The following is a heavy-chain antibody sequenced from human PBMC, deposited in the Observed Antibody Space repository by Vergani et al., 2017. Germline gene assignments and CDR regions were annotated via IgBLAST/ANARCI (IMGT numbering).Heavy chain of an antibody. CDR3: AKDPHLKEDYYYYYMDV. CDR2: ISHDGNKK. Sequence: QVQLVESGGSVVQPGRSLRLSCAASGFTFSNYGLHWVRQAPRQGVEWVAVISHDGNKKYYVDSVKGRFTVSRDNSKNTLYLYMNSLRADDTDVYYCAKDPHLKEDYYYYYMDVWGKGTTVTVSS. CDR1: GFTFSNYG. J-gene: IGHJ6*03. V-gene: IGHV3-30*18.